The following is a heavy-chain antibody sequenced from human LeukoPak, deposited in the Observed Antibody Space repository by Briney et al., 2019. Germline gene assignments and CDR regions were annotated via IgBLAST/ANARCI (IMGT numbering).Heavy chain of an antibody. V-gene: IGHV1-18*01. CDR1: GYMFTSYG. CDR2: ISAYNGNT. D-gene: IGHD2-2*01. Sequence: ASVKVSCKASGYMFTSYGISWVRQAPGQELEWMGWISAYNGNTNYAQKLQGRVTMTTDTSTSTAYMELRNLRSDDTAVYYCARGGYGSSTSCYAANYYYYYGMDVWGQGTTVTVSS. CDR3: ARGGYGSSTSCYAANYYYYYGMDV. J-gene: IGHJ6*02.